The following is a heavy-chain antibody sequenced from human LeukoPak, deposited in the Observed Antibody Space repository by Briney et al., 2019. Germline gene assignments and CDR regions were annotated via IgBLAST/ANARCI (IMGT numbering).Heavy chain of an antibody. V-gene: IGHV1-2*06. J-gene: IGHJ4*02. D-gene: IGHD1-7*01. CDR3: ARTKRVTGTPDY. CDR1: GYTFTGYY. Sequence: ASVKVSCKASGYTFTGYYMHWVRQAPGQGLGWMGRINPNSGGTNYAQKFQGRVTMTRDTSISTAYMELSRLRSDDTAVYYCARTKRVTGTPDYWGQGTLVTVSS. CDR2: INPNSGGT.